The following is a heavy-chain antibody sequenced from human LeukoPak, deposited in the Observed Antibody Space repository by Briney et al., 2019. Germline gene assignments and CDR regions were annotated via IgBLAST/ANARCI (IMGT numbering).Heavy chain of an antibody. CDR2: INPNSGGT. Sequence: ASVKVSCKASGYTFTGYYMHWVRQAPGQGLEWMGWINPNSGGTNYAQKFQGRVTMTRYTSISTAYMELSRLRSDDTAVYYCAREGVRTIFGVVIPIHPTQFDPWGQGTLVTVSS. CDR3: AREGVRTIFGVVIPIHPTQFDP. CDR1: GYTFTGYY. V-gene: IGHV1-2*02. D-gene: IGHD3-3*01. J-gene: IGHJ5*02.